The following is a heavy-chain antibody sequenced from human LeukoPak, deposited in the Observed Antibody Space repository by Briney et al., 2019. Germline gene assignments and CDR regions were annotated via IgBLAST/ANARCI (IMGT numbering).Heavy chain of an antibody. V-gene: IGHV3-7*04. D-gene: IGHD6-25*01. Sequence: SGGSLRLSCAASGLTLSSHWMSWVRQAPGKGLEWVANIKQDGSEKYYVDSVKGRFTISRDNAKNSLYLQMDSLRAEDTAVYYCARVQQAAFDYWGQGTLVTVSS. J-gene: IGHJ4*02. CDR2: IKQDGSEK. CDR3: ARVQQAAFDY. CDR1: GLTLSSHW.